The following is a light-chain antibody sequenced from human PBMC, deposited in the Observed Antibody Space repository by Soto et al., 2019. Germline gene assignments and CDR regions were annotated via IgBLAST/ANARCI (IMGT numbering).Light chain of an antibody. CDR2: EVS. Sequence: QSALTQPASVSGSPGQSITISCTGTSSDVGGYNYVSWYQQHPGKVPKLMIYEVSNRPSGVSNRFSGSKSGNTASLTISWLQAEDEADYYCSSYTSSSTDVFGPGTKLTVL. V-gene: IGLV2-14*01. CDR1: SSDVGGYNY. CDR3: SSYTSSSTDV. J-gene: IGLJ1*01.